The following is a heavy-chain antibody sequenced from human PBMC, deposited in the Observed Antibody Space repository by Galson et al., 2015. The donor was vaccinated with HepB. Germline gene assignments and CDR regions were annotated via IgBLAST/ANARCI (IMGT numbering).Heavy chain of an antibody. Sequence: SVKVSCKASGYTFTSYGISWVRQAPGQGLEWMGWISAYNGNTNYAQKLQGRVTMTTDTSTSTAYMELRSLRSDDTAVYYCARERGRTSFYYYYGMDVWGQGTTVTVSS. CDR3: ARERGRTSFYYYYGMDV. D-gene: IGHD2-2*01. CDR1: GYTFTSYG. CDR2: ISAYNGNT. V-gene: IGHV1-18*04. J-gene: IGHJ6*02.